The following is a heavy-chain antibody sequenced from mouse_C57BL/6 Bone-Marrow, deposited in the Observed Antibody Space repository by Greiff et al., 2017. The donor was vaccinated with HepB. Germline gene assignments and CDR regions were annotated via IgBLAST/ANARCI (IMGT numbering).Heavy chain of an antibody. CDR1: GFTFSDYY. Sequence: EVKLVESEGGLVQPGSSMKLSCTASGFTFSDYYMAWVRQVPEKGLEWVANINYDGRSTYYLDSLKSRFIISRDNAKNILYLQMSSLKSEDTATYYCARDWGGWYFDVWGTGTTVTVSS. CDR2: INYDGRST. V-gene: IGHV5-16*01. J-gene: IGHJ1*03. CDR3: ARDWGGWYFDV.